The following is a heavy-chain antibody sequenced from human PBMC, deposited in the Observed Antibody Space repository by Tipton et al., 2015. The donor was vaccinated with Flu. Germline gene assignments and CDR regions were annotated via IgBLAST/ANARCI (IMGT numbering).Heavy chain of an antibody. Sequence: TLSLTCAVYGGSISGYYWTWIRQPPGKGLEWIGHISHSGFTNDNPSLKSRVTISVDTSKNQISLQLSSVTAADTAVYYCAREEAHEFWFDPWGQGTLVPVSS. V-gene: IGHV4-34*01. CDR1: GGSISGYY. D-gene: IGHD3-10*01. CDR3: AREEAHEFWFDP. J-gene: IGHJ5*02. CDR2: ISHSGFT.